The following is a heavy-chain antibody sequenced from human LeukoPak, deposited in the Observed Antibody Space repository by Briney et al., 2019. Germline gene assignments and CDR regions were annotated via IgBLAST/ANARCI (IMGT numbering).Heavy chain of an antibody. CDR1: GYTFTSYY. CDR3: ARVTAMATIDYFDY. CDR2: INPSGGST. D-gene: IGHD5-24*01. V-gene: IGHV1-46*01. J-gene: IGHJ4*02. Sequence: ASVKVSCKASGYTFTSYYMHWVRQAPGQGLEWMGIINPSGGSTSYAQKFQGRVTMTTDTSTSTAYMELRSLRSDDTAVYYCARVTAMATIDYFDYWGQGTLVTVSS.